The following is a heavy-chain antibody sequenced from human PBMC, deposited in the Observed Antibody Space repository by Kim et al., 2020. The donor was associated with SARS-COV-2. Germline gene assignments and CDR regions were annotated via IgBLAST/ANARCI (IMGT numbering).Heavy chain of an antibody. CDR1: GFTFSSYA. J-gene: IGHJ4*02. V-gene: IGHV3-23*01. Sequence: GGSLRLSCAASGFTFSSYAMSWVRQAPGKGLEWVSAISGSGGSTYYADSVKGRFTISRDNSKNTLYLQMNSLRAEDTAVYYCAKDGDLLWFGEYDYWGQGTLVTVSS. D-gene: IGHD3-10*01. CDR2: ISGSGGST. CDR3: AKDGDLLWFGEYDY.